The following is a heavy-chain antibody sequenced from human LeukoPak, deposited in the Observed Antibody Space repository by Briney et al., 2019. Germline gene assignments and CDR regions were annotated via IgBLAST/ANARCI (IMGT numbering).Heavy chain of an antibody. V-gene: IGHV3-21*01. CDR1: GFTFSSYS. Sequence: GGSLRLSCAASGFTFSSYSMNWVRQAPGKGLEWVSSISSSSSYIYYADSVKGRFTISRDNAKNSLYLQMNSLRAEDTAVYYCARVNEYNSGWPTYYYYYYMDVWGKGTTVTVSS. J-gene: IGHJ6*03. D-gene: IGHD6-19*01. CDR3: ARVNEYNSGWPTYYYYYYMDV. CDR2: ISSSSSYI.